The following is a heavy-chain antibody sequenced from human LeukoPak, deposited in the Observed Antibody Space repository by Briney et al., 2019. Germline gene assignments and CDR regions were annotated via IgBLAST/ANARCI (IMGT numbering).Heavy chain of an antibody. J-gene: IGHJ5*02. D-gene: IGHD4-17*01. Sequence: GGSLRLSCAASGFTFSNYMMHWVRQAPGKGLDWVTVILEDGSIQYYADSVKGRFTISRDNAKNSLYLQMNSLRAEDTAVYYCARDPDDYGDFDPWGQGTLVTVSS. CDR1: GFTFSNYM. CDR2: ILEDGSIQ. V-gene: IGHV3-30*04. CDR3: ARDPDDYGDFDP.